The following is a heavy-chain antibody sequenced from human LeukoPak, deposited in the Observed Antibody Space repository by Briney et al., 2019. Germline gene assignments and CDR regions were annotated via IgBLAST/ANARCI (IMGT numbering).Heavy chain of an antibody. D-gene: IGHD3-22*01. CDR2: INPNSGGT. Sequence: ASVKVSCTASGYTXTGYYMHGVRQAPGQGLEWMGCINPNSGGTNYAQKFQGRVTMTRDTSISTAYMELSRLRSDDTAVYYCAREALGYYYDSSGPNFDYWGQGTLVTVSS. CDR1: GYTXTGYY. J-gene: IGHJ4*02. V-gene: IGHV1-2*02. CDR3: AREALGYYYDSSGPNFDY.